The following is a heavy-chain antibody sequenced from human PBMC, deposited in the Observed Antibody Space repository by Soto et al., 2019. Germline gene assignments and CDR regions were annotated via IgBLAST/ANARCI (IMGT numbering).Heavy chain of an antibody. CDR3: AKGVRFLERENWFDP. CDR1: GFTFSSYG. Sequence: QVQLVESGGGVVQPGRSLRLSCAASGFTFSSYGMHWVRQPPGKGLEWVAVISYDGSNKYYADSVKGRFTISRDNSKNTLYLQMNSLRAEDTAGYYCAKGVRFLERENWFDPWGQGTLVTVSS. V-gene: IGHV3-30*18. CDR2: ISYDGSNK. D-gene: IGHD3-3*01. J-gene: IGHJ5*02.